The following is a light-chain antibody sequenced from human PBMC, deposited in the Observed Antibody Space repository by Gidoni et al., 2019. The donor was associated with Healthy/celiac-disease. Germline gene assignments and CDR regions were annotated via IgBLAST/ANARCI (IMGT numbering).Light chain of an antibody. CDR1: SSNIGAGYD. V-gene: IGLV1-40*01. Sequence: SVLTQPPSLSASPGQWVPIYCTGSSSNIGAGYDVHCYKQLPGTAPKLLIYGNSNRPSGVPDRFSGSKSGTSASLAITGLQAEDEADYYCQSYDSSLSVVFGGGTKLTVL. CDR3: QSYDSSLSVV. CDR2: GNS. J-gene: IGLJ2*01.